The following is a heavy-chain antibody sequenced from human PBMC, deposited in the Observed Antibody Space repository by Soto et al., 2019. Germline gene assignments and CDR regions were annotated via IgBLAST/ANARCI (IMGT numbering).Heavy chain of an antibody. CDR2: VNPNSGNT. Sequence: ASVKVSCKASGYTFTSYDINWVRQATGQGLQWVGWVNPNSGNTGYAQKFQGRVTMTKNTSISTAYMELSSLTSEDTAVYYCARAGYSSSSGHRGNWFDTWGQGTLVTVSS. CDR1: GYTFTSYD. J-gene: IGHJ5*02. V-gene: IGHV1-8*01. CDR3: ARAGYSSSSGHRGNWFDT. D-gene: IGHD6-6*01.